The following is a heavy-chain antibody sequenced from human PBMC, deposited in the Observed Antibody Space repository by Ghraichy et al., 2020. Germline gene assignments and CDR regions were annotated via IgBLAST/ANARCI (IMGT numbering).Heavy chain of an antibody. D-gene: IGHD2-15*01. J-gene: IGHJ3*02. V-gene: IGHV3-21*01. CDR1: GFTFSSYD. CDR2: ISSSSSYI. Sequence: GGSLRLSCAASGFTFSSYDINWVRQAPGKGLEWVSYISSSSSYIFYTDSVKGRFTISRDNAKNSLDLQMNSLRAEDTAVYYCARDPGYCSGGRCYHDAFDIWGQGTMVTVSS. CDR3: ARDPGYCSGGRCYHDAFDI.